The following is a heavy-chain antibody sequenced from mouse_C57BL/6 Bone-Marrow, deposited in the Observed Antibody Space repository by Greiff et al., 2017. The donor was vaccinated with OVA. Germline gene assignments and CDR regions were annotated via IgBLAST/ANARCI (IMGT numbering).Heavy chain of an antibody. D-gene: IGHD1-1*01. CDR1: GFTFSSYG. V-gene: IGHV5-6*01. J-gene: IGHJ1*03. Sequence: EVKVVESGGDLVKPGGSLKLSCAASGFTFSSYGMSWVRQTPDKRLEWVATISSGGSYTYYPDSVKGRFTISRDNAKNTLYLQMSSLKSEDTAMYYCARGYYGSSYGYFDVWGTGTTVTVSS. CDR3: ARGYYGSSYGYFDV. CDR2: ISSGGSYT.